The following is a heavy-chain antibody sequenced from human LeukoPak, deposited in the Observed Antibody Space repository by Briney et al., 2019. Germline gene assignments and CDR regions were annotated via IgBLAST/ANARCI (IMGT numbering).Heavy chain of an antibody. CDR3: ARSLYDSGWYSQFDY. CDR2: ISAYNGNT. V-gene: IGHV1-18*01. CDR1: GYTFTSYG. J-gene: IGHJ4*02. D-gene: IGHD6-19*01. Sequence: ASVKVSCKASGYTFTSYGISWVRQAPGQGLEWMGWISAYNGNTNYAQKLQGRVTMTRDMSTNTVSLEMSSLTSEDTGVYYCARSLYDSGWYSQFDYWGQGTLVTVSS.